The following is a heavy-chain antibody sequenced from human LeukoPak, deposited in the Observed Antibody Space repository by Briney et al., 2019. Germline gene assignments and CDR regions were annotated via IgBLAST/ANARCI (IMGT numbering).Heavy chain of an antibody. CDR3: ARDRGYSYGWSGFDY. D-gene: IGHD5-18*01. CDR1: GYTSTGYY. CDR2: INPNSGGT. V-gene: IGHV1-2*04. J-gene: IGHJ4*02. Sequence: ASVKVSCKASGYTSTGYYMHWVRQAPGQGLEWMGGINPNSGGTNYAQKFQGWVTMTRDTSISTAYMELSRLRSDDTAVYYCARDRGYSYGWSGFDYWGQGTLVTVSS.